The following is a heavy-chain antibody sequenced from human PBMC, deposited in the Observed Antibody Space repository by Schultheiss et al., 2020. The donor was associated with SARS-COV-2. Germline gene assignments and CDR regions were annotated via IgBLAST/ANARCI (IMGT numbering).Heavy chain of an antibody. CDR2: IYSGGST. Sequence: GGSLRLSCAASGFTVSSNYMSWVRQAPGKGLEWVSVIYSGGSTYYADSVKGRFTISRDNSKNTLYLQMNSLRAEDTAVYYCARDAYCSSTSCYDCYYYYGMDVWGQGTTVTVSS. D-gene: IGHD2-2*01. J-gene: IGHJ6*02. CDR1: GFTVSSNY. V-gene: IGHV3-66*01. CDR3: ARDAYCSSTSCYDCYYYYGMDV.